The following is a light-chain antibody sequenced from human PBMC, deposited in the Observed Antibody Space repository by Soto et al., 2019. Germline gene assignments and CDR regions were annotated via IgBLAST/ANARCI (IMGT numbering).Light chain of an antibody. CDR2: VAS. J-gene: IGKJ1*01. V-gene: IGKV1-39*01. Sequence: DVQSTQSPSSLSAYVPCSVPITCRAIQSIRIHLNWYQQIPGEAPKLLIYVASSLQRGVPSRFSGSGSGTDFSLTINGLQTEDFATYSCKQSYTTPRTFGKGTKVDIK. CDR1: QSIRIH. CDR3: KQSYTTPRT.